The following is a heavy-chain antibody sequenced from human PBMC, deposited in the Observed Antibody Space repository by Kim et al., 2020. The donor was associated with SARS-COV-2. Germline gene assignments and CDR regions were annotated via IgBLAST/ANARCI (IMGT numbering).Heavy chain of an antibody. D-gene: IGHD5-12*01. CDR2: INAGNGNT. V-gene: IGHV1-3*01. CDR1: GYTFTSYA. Sequence: ASVKVSCKASGYTFTSYAMHWVRQAPGQRLEWMGWINAGNGNTKYSQKFQGRVTITRDTFASTAYMELSSLRSEDTAVYYCAREGRWLRRLDYWGQGTLVTVSS. CDR3: AREGRWLRRLDY. J-gene: IGHJ4*02.